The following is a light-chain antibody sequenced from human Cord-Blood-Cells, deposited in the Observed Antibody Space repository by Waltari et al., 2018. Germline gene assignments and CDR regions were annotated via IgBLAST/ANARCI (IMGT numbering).Light chain of an antibody. CDR3: SSYTSSSTYV. V-gene: IGLV2-14*01. Sequence: QSALTQPASVSGSPGQSITISCTGTSSDVGGYNYVSWYQQHPGKAPKLMIYDVSKRPQGISNRCSGSKSGNTASLTISRLQAEDEADYYCSSYTSSSTYVFGTGTKVTVL. CDR1: SSDVGGYNY. CDR2: DVS. J-gene: IGLJ1*01.